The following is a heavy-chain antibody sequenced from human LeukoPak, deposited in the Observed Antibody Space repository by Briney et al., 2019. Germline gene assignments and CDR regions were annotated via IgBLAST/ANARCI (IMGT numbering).Heavy chain of an antibody. Sequence: GGSLRLSCAASGFTFDHYAMHWVRQAPGKGLEWVSGISWNSGTLGYADSVKGRFTISRDIAKNSLYLQMNSLRAEDTALYYCAKGGYDLDYYMDVWGKGTTVTISS. J-gene: IGHJ6*03. CDR2: ISWNSGTL. CDR3: AKGGYDLDYYMDV. D-gene: IGHD5-12*01. V-gene: IGHV3-9*01. CDR1: GFTFDHYA.